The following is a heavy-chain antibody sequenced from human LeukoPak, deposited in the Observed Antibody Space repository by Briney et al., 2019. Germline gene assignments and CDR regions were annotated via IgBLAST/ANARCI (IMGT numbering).Heavy chain of an antibody. D-gene: IGHD6-13*01. Sequence: GASVKVSCKASGYTFTSYDINWVRQATGQGLEWMGWINPNSGGTNYAQKFQGRVTMTRDTSISTAYMELSRLRSDDTAVYYCARGGSIAAAAADYWGQGTLVTVSS. V-gene: IGHV1-2*02. CDR1: GYTFTSYD. CDR3: ARGGSIAAAAADY. J-gene: IGHJ4*02. CDR2: INPNSGGT.